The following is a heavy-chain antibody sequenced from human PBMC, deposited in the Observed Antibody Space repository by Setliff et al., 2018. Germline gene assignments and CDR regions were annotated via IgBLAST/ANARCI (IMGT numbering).Heavy chain of an antibody. J-gene: IGHJ4*02. CDR1: GFTFSSYS. D-gene: IGHD1-26*01. CDR2: ISSSSSTI. V-gene: IGHV3-48*01. CDR3: ARDRGSGSYFLRYFDY. Sequence: GGSLRLSCAASGFTFSSYSMDWVRQAPGKGLEWVSYISSSSSTIYYADSVKGRFTISRDNAKNSLYLQMNSLRAEDTAVYYCARDRGSGSYFLRYFDYWGQGTLVTVSS.